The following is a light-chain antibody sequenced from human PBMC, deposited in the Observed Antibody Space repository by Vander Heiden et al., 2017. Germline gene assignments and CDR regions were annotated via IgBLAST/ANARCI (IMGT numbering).Light chain of an antibody. CDR3: SSYTASSTWV. CDR2: DVS. V-gene: IGLV2-14*03. Sequence: QSALTQTASVSGSTGQSITITCTGSSSDIGAYNYVSWYQQHPGKAPKLVIYDVSHRPSGVSSRFSGSKSGNTASLTISGLQAEDEADYYCSSYTASSTWVFGGGTKLTVL. J-gene: IGLJ3*02. CDR1: SSDIGAYNY.